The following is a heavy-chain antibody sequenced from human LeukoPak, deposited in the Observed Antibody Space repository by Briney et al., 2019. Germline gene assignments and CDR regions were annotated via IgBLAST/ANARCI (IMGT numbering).Heavy chain of an antibody. CDR2: VQHIGGET. CDR3: ATYSILNDREFRY. D-gene: IGHD4-11*01. CDR1: GFTFSNSW. Sequence: GGSLRLSCAGSGFTFSNSWMGWVLQAPGKGLEWVANVQHIGGETYYVDSVKGRFTISRDNAKNSVYLQMNSLGADDTAVYYCATYSILNDREFRYWGQGTLVTVTS. V-gene: IGHV3-7*01. J-gene: IGHJ1*01.